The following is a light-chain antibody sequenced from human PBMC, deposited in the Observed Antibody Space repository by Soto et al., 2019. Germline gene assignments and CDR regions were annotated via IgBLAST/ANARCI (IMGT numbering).Light chain of an antibody. Sequence: QSVLTQPASVSGSPGQSITISCTGTSSDVGGYNYVSWYQQHPGKAPKLMIYGVSHRPSSVSNRFSGSKSGNTASLTISWLQAEDEADYYCSSYTSSSVVFGGGTKLTVL. CDR2: GVS. CDR3: SSYTSSSVV. CDR1: SSDVGGYNY. J-gene: IGLJ2*01. V-gene: IGLV2-14*01.